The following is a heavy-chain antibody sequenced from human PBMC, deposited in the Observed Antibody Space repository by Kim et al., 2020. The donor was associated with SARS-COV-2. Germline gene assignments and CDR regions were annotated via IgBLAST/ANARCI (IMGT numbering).Heavy chain of an antibody. J-gene: IGHJ4*02. V-gene: IGHV1-8*01. CDR1: GYTFTSYD. CDR2: MNPNSANT. Sequence: ASVKVSCKASGYTFTSYDINWVRQATGQGLEWMGWMNPNSANTGYAQKFQGRVTMTSNTSINTAYMELSSLRSEDTAVYFCARGPVWSGYYYYFDYWAQGTLVTVSS. D-gene: IGHD3-3*01. CDR3: ARGPVWSGYYYYFDY.